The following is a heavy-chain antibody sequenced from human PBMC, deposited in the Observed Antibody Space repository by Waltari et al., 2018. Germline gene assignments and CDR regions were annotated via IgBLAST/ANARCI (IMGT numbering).Heavy chain of an antibody. J-gene: IGHJ4*02. CDR2: IYWDDDK. D-gene: IGHD6-25*01. V-gene: IGHV2-5*02. Sequence: QVTLKESGPALVKPTQTLPLTCTFSGFSLSTSGMGVGWIRQPSRKTLEWLAHIYWDDDKRYSTSLKSRLTISKDTSKNQVLLTMTNMDPVDTATYYCARRQGSGFDYWGQGVLVTVSS. CDR1: GFSLSTSGMG. CDR3: ARRQGSGFDY.